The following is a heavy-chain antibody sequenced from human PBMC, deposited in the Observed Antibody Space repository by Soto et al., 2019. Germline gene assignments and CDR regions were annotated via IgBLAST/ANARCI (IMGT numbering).Heavy chain of an antibody. CDR1: GYTFSNYG. CDR3: ARSHGDYAGY. CDR2: ISAYNGNT. Sequence: QVQLVQSGAEVKRPGASVRVSCKASGYTFSNYGVTWVRQAPGQGLEWMGWISAYNGNTNIAQKFQGTITMTTDTSTSTAYMELRRLRSDDTAVYYCARSHGDYAGYWGQGTLVTVSS. D-gene: IGHD4-17*01. J-gene: IGHJ4*02. V-gene: IGHV1-18*01.